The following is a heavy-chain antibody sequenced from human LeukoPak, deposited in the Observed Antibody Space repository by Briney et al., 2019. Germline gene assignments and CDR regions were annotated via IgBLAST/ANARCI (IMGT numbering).Heavy chain of an antibody. CDR1: GFTFSSYS. Sequence: GGSLRPSCAASGFTFSSYSMNWVRQAPGKGLEWVSSISSSSSYIYYADSVKGRFTISRDNAKNSLYLQMNSLRAEDTAVYYCARDVISERYFDWLLGAFDIWGQGTMVTVSS. J-gene: IGHJ3*02. CDR2: ISSSSSYI. V-gene: IGHV3-21*01. CDR3: ARDVISERYFDWLLGAFDI. D-gene: IGHD3-9*01.